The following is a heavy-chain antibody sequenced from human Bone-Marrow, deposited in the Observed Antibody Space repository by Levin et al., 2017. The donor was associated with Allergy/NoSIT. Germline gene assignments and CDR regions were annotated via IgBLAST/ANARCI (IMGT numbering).Heavy chain of an antibody. Sequence: GESLKISCTASGFTFRRYAMCWVRQAAGKGLEWVSRISDTGGSTYYALSVKGRFTISRDNSKNTLYLQMNSLRAEDTAVYYSAKDLVRVASDPADYWGQGTQVTVSS. J-gene: IGHJ4*02. CDR2: ISDTGGST. CDR3: AKDLVRVASDPADY. D-gene: IGHD6-13*01. V-gene: IGHV3-23*01. CDR1: GFTFRRYA.